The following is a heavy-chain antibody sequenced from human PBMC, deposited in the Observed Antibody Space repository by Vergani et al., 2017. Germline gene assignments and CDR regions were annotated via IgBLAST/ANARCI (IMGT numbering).Heavy chain of an antibody. CDR3: ARTSRYCSGGSCYSVRAFDI. CDR1: GFTVSSNY. V-gene: IGHV3-66*01. D-gene: IGHD2-15*01. CDR2: IYSCGST. Sequence: EVQLVESGGGLVQPGGSLRLSCAASGFTVSSNYMSWVRQAPGKGLEWVSVIYSCGSTYYADSVKGRFTISRDNSKNTLYLQMNSLRAEDTAVYYCARTSRYCSGGSCYSVRAFDIWGQGTMVTVSS. J-gene: IGHJ3*02.